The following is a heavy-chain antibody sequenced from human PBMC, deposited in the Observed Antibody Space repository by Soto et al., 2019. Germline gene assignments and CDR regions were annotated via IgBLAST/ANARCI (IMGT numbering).Heavy chain of an antibody. Sequence: XSVKFCCKSSGYAFTCYYIHWVRQAPGQGLEWMGWINPNSGDTNYAQKFQGRVTMTRDTSFSTSYMELSSLRSDDTAVYYCATRYSYVHFWGQGALVTVSS. V-gene: IGHV1-2*02. J-gene: IGHJ4*02. CDR3: ATRYSYVHF. CDR2: INPNSGDT. CDR1: GYAFTCYY. D-gene: IGHD5-18*01.